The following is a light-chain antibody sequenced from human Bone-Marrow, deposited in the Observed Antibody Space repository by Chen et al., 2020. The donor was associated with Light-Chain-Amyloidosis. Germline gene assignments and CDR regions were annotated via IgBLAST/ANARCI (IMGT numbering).Light chain of an antibody. CDR2: DSD. Sequence: QSVLTQPPSMSEAPGPRVTISCTGSRSNLGAGYDVHWYQQLPGTSTKLLIYDSDIRPSGVPDRFSASKSGTSASLSITGLQVADEADYYCSSYAGSNIFWVFGGGTKLTVL. J-gene: IGLJ3*02. V-gene: IGLV1-40*01. CDR1: RSNLGAGYD. CDR3: SSYAGSNIFWV.